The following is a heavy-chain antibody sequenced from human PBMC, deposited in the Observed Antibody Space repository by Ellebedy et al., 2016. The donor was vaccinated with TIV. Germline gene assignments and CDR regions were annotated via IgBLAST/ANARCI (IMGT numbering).Heavy chain of an antibody. CDR2: IYPGDSDT. V-gene: IGHV5-51*01. CDR3: ARHPDDAFDI. Sequence: GESLKISCKGSGYSFSSNWIGWVRQMPGKGLERMGIIYPGDSDTRYSPSFQGQVTISADKSISTAYLQWSSLKASDTAMYYCARHPDDAFDIWGQGTMVTVSS. CDR1: GYSFSSNW. J-gene: IGHJ3*02.